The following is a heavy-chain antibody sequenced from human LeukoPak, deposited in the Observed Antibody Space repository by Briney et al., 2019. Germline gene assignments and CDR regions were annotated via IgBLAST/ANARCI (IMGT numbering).Heavy chain of an antibody. Sequence: SETLSLTCIVSGGSISSSSNYWGWIRQPPGKGLEWIGSMYYSGSTYYNPSLKSRVTISVDTSYNQFSLKLTSVTAADTAVYYCARHPFYSKYYYDSSGYYQPFDYWGQGTLVTVSS. CDR3: ARHPFYSKYYYDSSGYYQPFDY. CDR1: GGSISSSSNY. J-gene: IGHJ4*02. CDR2: MYYSGST. D-gene: IGHD3-22*01. V-gene: IGHV4-39*01.